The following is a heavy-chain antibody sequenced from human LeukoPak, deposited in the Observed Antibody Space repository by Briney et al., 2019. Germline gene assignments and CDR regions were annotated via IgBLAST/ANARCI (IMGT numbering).Heavy chain of an antibody. Sequence: PSESMSLTCTVSGGSISSYYWSWIRQPPGKRLEWIGHIFHSGSTNYNPSLKSRVTISVDTSKNQFSLKLSSVTAADTAVYYCASRSSIWSGYQDTLYYFDSWGQGTLVT. CDR2: IFHSGST. CDR1: GGSISSYY. J-gene: IGHJ4*02. V-gene: IGHV4-59*01. D-gene: IGHD3-3*01. CDR3: ASRSSIWSGYQDTLYYFDS.